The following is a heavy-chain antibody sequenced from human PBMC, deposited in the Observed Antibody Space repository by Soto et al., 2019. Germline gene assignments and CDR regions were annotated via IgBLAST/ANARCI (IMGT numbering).Heavy chain of an antibody. V-gene: IGHV4-39*01. CDR3: ARLAVGAARGWSDP. D-gene: IGHD6-6*01. Sequence: QLQLQESGPGLVKPSETLSLTCTVSGGSISSSSYYWSWIRPPPGKGLEWIGSIYYSGSTYYNPSLKSRFTIAVDTSRNQFSLKLSSVTAADTAVYYCARLAVGAARGWSDPWGQGTLVTVSS. CDR1: GGSISSSSYY. J-gene: IGHJ5*02. CDR2: IYYSGST.